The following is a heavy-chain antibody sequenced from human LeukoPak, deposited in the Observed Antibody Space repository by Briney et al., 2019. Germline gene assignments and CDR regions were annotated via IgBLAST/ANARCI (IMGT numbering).Heavy chain of an antibody. J-gene: IGHJ5*02. D-gene: IGHD3-10*01. CDR2: IIPILGIA. CDR3: VRDPTELWFGELLNWFDP. V-gene: IGHV1-69*04. CDR1: GGTFSSYA. Sequence: SVKVSCKASGGTFSSYAISWVRQAPGQGLEWMGRIIPILGIANYAQKFQGRVTITADKSTSTAYMELSSLRSEDTAVYYCVRDPTELWFGELLNWFDPWGQGTLVTVSS.